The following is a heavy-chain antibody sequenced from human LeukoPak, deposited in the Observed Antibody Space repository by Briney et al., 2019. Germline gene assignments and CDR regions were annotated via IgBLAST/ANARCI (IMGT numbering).Heavy chain of an antibody. V-gene: IGHV4-34*01. Sequence: SETLSLTCAVYGGSFSGYYWSWIRQPPGKGLEWIGGINHSGSTNYNPSLKSRVTISGDTSKNQFSLKLSSVTAADTAVYYCASLRRKPYYYYYYMDVWGKGTTVTVSS. D-gene: IGHD1-14*01. CDR1: GGSFSGYY. CDR3: ASLRRKPYYYYYYMDV. J-gene: IGHJ6*03. CDR2: INHSGST.